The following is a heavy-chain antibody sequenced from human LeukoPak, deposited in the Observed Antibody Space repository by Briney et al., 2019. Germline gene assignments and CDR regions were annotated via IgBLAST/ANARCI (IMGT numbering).Heavy chain of an antibody. CDR2: IKEDGSDK. CDR3: ARDTYRFFDL. V-gene: IGHV3-7*01. Sequence: PGGSLRLSCTASGFTFNTHWMGWVRQAPGKGLEWVADIKEDGSDKYSVDSVKGRFTIPRDNTKNSLYLHMDSLRAEDTAVYYCARDTYRFFDLWGRGTLVTVSS. J-gene: IGHJ2*01. CDR1: GFTFNTHW.